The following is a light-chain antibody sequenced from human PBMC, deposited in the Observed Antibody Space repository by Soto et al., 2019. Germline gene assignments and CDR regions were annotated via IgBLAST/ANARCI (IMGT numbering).Light chain of an antibody. CDR3: QHYGGSPYT. J-gene: IGKJ2*01. V-gene: IGKV3-20*01. CDR1: QSVGSSF. CDR2: GAS. Sequence: EIVLTQSPGTLSLSPGERATLSCRASQSVGSSFLAWYQQKPGQAPSLLIYGASGRATGIPDRFSSSGSGTGFTLTISRLEPDDFAVYYCQHYGGSPYTFGQATKLEI.